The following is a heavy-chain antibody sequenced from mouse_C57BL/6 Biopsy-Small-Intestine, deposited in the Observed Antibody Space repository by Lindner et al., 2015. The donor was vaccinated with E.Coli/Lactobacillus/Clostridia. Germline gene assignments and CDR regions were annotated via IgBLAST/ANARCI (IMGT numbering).Heavy chain of an antibody. J-gene: IGHJ1*03. V-gene: IGHV1-85*01. D-gene: IGHD2-12*01. CDR3: ARLAVSPTTVSHYFYYYMDV. CDR1: GYTFISDD. CDR2: MNPNKGDT. Sequence: SVKVSCKASGYTFISDDINWVRQAPGQGLEWMGWMNPNKGDTGYAQKFQGRITMTRNLSISTAYMELNSLTSEDTAVYYCARLAVSPTTVSHYFYYYMDVWGKGTTVTVSS.